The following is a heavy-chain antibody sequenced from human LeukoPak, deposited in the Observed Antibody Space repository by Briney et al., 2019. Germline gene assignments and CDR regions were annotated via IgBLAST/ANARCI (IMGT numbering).Heavy chain of an antibody. CDR3: ARGSYDSSGYYYGPIGY. CDR2: IYYSGST. Sequence: PSETLSLTCTVSGGSISSYYWSWIRQPPGKGLEWIGYIYYSGSTNYNPSLKSRVTISVDTSKNQFSLKLSSVTAADTAVYYCARGSYDSSGYYYGPIGYWGQGTLVTVSS. V-gene: IGHV4-59*01. J-gene: IGHJ4*02. CDR1: GGSISSYY. D-gene: IGHD3-22*01.